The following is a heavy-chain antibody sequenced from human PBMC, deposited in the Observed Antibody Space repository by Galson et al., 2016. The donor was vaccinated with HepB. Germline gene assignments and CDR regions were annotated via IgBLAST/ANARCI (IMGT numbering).Heavy chain of an antibody. CDR1: GFTVSNNY. CDR3: ARRNGEGGWFDP. D-gene: IGHD4-17*01. J-gene: IGHJ5*02. Sequence: SLRLSCAPSGFTVSNNYLSWVRQAPGKGLEWVSNTYIDEITYYADSVKGRFIVSRDNSKNTLYLQMNSLKAEDTAAYYCARRNGEGGWFDPWGQGTLVTVSS. V-gene: IGHV3-53*01. CDR2: TYIDEIT.